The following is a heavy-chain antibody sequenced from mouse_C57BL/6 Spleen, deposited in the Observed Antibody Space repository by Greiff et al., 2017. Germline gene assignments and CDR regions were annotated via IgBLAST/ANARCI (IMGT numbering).Heavy chain of an antibody. CDR1: GYTFTSYW. D-gene: IGHD1-1*01. CDR2: IYPGSGST. V-gene: IGHV1-55*01. Sequence: VQLQQPGAELVKPGASVKMSCKASGYTFTSYWITWVKQRPGQGLEWIGDIYPGSGSTNYNEKFKSKATLTVDTSSSTAYMQLSSLTSEDSAVYYCARSYYDGSSSFDYWGQGTTLTVSS. CDR3: ARSYYDGSSSFDY. J-gene: IGHJ2*01.